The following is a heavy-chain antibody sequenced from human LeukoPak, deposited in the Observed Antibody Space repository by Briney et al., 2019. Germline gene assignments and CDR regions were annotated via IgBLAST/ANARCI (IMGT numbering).Heavy chain of an antibody. CDR2: IYYSGST. CDR1: GGSISSYY. CDR3: ARVRSGDVLRHFDWLSVWFDP. V-gene: IGHV4-59*01. Sequence: SSETLSLTCTVSGGSISSYYWSWIRQPPGKGLEWIGYIYYSGSTNYNPSLKSRVTISVDTSKNQFSLKLSSVTAADTAVYYCARVRSGDVLRHFDWLSVWFDPWGQGTLVTVSS. D-gene: IGHD3-9*01. J-gene: IGHJ5*02.